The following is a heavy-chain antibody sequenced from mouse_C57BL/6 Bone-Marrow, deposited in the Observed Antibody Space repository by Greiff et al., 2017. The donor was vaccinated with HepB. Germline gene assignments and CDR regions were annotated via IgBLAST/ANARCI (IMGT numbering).Heavy chain of an antibody. CDR1: GFNIKDDY. V-gene: IGHV14-4*01. Sequence: VQLQQSGAELVRPGASVKLSCTASGFNIKDDYMHWVKQRPEQGLEWIGWIDPENGDTEYASKFQGKATITADKSSNTAYLQLSSLTSEDTAVYYCTTGGYYDYGYAMDYWGQGTSVTVSS. D-gene: IGHD2-4*01. CDR3: TTGGYYDYGYAMDY. CDR2: IDPENGDT. J-gene: IGHJ4*01.